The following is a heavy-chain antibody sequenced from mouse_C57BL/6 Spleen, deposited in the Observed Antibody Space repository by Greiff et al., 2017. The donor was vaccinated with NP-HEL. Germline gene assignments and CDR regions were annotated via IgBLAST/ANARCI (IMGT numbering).Heavy chain of an antibody. Sequence: VQLQQSGAELVRPGASVKLSCTASGFNIKDDYMHWVKQRPEQGLEWIGWIDPENGDTEYASKFQGKATITADTSSNTAYLQLSSLTSEDTAVYYCTTPLRYGSTFDYWGQGTTLTVSS. D-gene: IGHD1-1*01. CDR3: TTPLRYGSTFDY. J-gene: IGHJ2*01. CDR1: GFNIKDDY. V-gene: IGHV14-4*01. CDR2: IDPENGDT.